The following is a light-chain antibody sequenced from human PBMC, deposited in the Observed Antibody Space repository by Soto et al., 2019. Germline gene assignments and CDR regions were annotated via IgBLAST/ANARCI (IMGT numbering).Light chain of an antibody. CDR3: NSYAGSNNWV. CDR2: EVS. J-gene: IGLJ3*02. V-gene: IGLV2-8*01. Sequence: QSVLTQPPSASGSPGQSVTISCTGTSSDVGGYNYVSWYQQHPGKAPKLMIYEVSKRPSGVPDRFSGSKSGNTASLTVSGLQAEDEADYYCNSYAGSNNWVFGEGPRSPS. CDR1: SSDVGGYNY.